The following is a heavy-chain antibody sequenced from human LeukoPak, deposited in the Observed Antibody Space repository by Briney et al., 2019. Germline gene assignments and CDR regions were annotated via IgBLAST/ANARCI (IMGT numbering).Heavy chain of an antibody. J-gene: IGHJ2*01. CDR2: IDSSGGYM. CDR3: AKDDSSGWTYWYFDL. Sequence: PGGSLRLSCAASGFTFSSYSMNWVRQAPGKGLEWVSSIDSSGGYMFYADSVKGRFTISRDNAKNSLYLQMNSLRAEDMALYYCAKDDSSGWTYWYFDLWGRGTLVTVSS. V-gene: IGHV3-21*04. D-gene: IGHD6-19*01. CDR1: GFTFSSYS.